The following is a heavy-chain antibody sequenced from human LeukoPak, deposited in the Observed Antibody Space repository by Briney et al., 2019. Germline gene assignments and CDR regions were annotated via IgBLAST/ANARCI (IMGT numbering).Heavy chain of an antibody. D-gene: IGHD4-17*01. V-gene: IGHV4-59*11. CDR3: ARDLVTVTKGFDI. Sequence: PSETLSLTCAVSDDSFSSHYWTWIRQPPGKGLEWIGYISYIGTTNYNPSLKSRVTISIDTSKNQFSLKLSSVTAADTAVYYCARDLVTVTKGFDIWGQGTMVSVSS. J-gene: IGHJ3*02. CDR1: DDSFSSHY. CDR2: ISYIGTT.